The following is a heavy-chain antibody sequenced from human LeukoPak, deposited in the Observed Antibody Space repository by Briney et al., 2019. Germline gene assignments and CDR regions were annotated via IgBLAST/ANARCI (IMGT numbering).Heavy chain of an antibody. D-gene: IGHD1-26*01. Sequence: SETLSLTCTVSGGSISSSSYYWGWIRQPPGKGLEWIGGIYYSGSTYYNPSLKSRVTISVDTSKNQYSLKLSSVTAADTAVYYCAVVGGTTYFEYWGQGTLVTVSS. CDR1: GGSISSSSYY. V-gene: IGHV4-39*01. CDR3: AVVGGTTYFEY. J-gene: IGHJ4*02. CDR2: IYYSGST.